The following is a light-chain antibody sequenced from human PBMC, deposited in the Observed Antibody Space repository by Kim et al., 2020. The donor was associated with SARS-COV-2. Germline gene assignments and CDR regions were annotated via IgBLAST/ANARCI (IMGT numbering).Light chain of an antibody. CDR3: AAWDDRLRGVV. Sequence: GQRITISCSGSSSNVGNNYVYWYRQLPGTAPKPVIYRNNQRPSGVPDRFSGSKSGTSASLAISGLRSEDGADYYCAAWDDRLRGVVFGGGTKVTVL. V-gene: IGLV1-47*01. CDR1: SSNVGNNY. J-gene: IGLJ3*02. CDR2: RNN.